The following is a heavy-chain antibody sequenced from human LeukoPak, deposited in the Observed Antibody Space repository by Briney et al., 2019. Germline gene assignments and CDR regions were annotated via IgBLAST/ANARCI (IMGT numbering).Heavy chain of an antibody. D-gene: IGHD5-12*01. J-gene: IGHJ4*02. CDR1: GGSFSGYY. CDR2: IYYSGST. Sequence: SETLSLTCAVYGGSFSGYYWSWIRQPPGKGLEWIGSIYYSGSTYYNPSLKSRVTISVDTSKNQFSLELSSVTAADTAVYYCASPSGRGAYSGYDWGYWGQGTLITVSS. CDR3: ASPSGRGAYSGYDWGY. V-gene: IGHV4-34*01.